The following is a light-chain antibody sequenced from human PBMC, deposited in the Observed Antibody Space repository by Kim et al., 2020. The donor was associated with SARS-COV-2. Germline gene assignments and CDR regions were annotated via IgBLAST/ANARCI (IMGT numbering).Light chain of an antibody. CDR1: QSVSSN. J-gene: IGKJ1*01. CDR2: GAS. Sequence: EIVMTQSPATLSVSPGERATLSCRASQSVSSNLAWYRQKPGQAPRLLINGASTRATGIPARFSGSGSGTDFTLTISSLQSEDFAVYYCQQYNNWPGTFGQGTKVEIK. V-gene: IGKV3-15*01. CDR3: QQYNNWPGT.